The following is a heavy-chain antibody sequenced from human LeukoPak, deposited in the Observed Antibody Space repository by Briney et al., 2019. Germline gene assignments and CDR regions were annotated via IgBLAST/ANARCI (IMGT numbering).Heavy chain of an antibody. D-gene: IGHD3-10*01. V-gene: IGHV1-2*02. CDR1: GYTFTGYY. CDR2: INPNSGGT. CDR3: ARFPRVTMVRGIFDY. Sequence: GASVKVSCKASGYTFTGYYMHWVRQAPGQGLEWMGWINPNSGGTNYAQKFQGRVTMTRDTSISTAYMELSRLRSDDTAVYYCARFPRVTMVRGIFDYWGQGTLVAVSS. J-gene: IGHJ4*02.